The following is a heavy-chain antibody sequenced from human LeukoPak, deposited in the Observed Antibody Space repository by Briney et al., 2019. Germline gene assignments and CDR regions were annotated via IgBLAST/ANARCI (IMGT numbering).Heavy chain of an antibody. D-gene: IGHD5-18*01. Sequence: GGSLRLSCAASGFTFSNYYMHWVRQVPGTGLVWVSRITSDGSTTRYADSVKGRFIISRDNGKNTLYLQMNSLRAEDTAVYYCARDQGSYGLFDYWGQGTLVTVSS. V-gene: IGHV3-74*01. J-gene: IGHJ4*02. CDR3: ARDQGSYGLFDY. CDR1: GFTFSNYY. CDR2: ITSDGSTT.